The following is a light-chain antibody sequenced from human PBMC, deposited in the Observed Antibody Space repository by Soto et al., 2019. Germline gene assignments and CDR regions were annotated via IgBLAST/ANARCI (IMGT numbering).Light chain of an antibody. CDR1: SSDVGDYNY. Sequence: QSALTQPRSVSGSPGQSVTISCTGTSSDVGDYNYVSWYQQHPDKAPKLVIYDVAKRPSGVPDRFSGSKSGYTASLTISGLQAEDEADYYCCSYAGTYTVVFGGGTKLTVL. V-gene: IGLV2-11*01. CDR2: DVA. J-gene: IGLJ3*02. CDR3: CSYAGTYTVV.